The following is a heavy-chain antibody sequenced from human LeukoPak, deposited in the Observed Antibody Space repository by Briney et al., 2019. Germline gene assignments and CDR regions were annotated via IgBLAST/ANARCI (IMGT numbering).Heavy chain of an antibody. J-gene: IGHJ4*02. CDR2: ISGSGGST. Sequence: GGSLRLPCAASGFTFSSYAMSWVRQAPGKGLEWVSTISGSGGSTYYADSVKGRFTISRDNSKNTLYLQMNSLRAEDTAVYYCARDGAARPHFDHWGQGTLVSVSS. D-gene: IGHD6-6*01. V-gene: IGHV3-23*01. CDR1: GFTFSSYA. CDR3: ARDGAARPHFDH.